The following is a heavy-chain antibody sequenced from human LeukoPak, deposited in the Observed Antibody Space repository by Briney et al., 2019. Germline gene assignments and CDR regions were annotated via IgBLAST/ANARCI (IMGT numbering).Heavy chain of an antibody. Sequence: GGSLRLSCAASGFTFKTLNTIWLPQATGKALVWLSSITGGVDDISSPDSVKARFTTSRDNAKTSLSLQLTSLRVEDTAVYYCARGHYDVLAASYKWTPDYWGQGTLVTVSS. CDR3: ARGHYDVLAASYKWTPDY. CDR1: GFTFKTLN. D-gene: IGHD3-9*01. V-gene: IGHV3-21*01. CDR2: ITGGVDDI. J-gene: IGHJ4*02.